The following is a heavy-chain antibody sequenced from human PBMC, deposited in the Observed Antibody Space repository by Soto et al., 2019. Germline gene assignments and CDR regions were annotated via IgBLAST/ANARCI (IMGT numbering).Heavy chain of an antibody. CDR3: TRYRTRADW. D-gene: IGHD3-9*01. Sequence: VGSLRVSCEASGFNFRNFEMHWVRKAPGRGLEWISYISSSGITTYYADFAEGRFTISRDNGKESLYLHLNSLRADDTAVYYCTRYRTRADWWGLGTQVTVSS. V-gene: IGHV3-48*03. J-gene: IGHJ4*02. CDR1: GFNFRNFE. CDR2: ISSSGITT.